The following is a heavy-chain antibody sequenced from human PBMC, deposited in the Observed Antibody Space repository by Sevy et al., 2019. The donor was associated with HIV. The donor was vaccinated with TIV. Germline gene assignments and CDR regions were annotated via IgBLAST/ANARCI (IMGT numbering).Heavy chain of an antibody. V-gene: IGHV5-51*01. CDR3: AGVDYYDSGDTEWGVDAFDI. CDR2: IYPGDSDT. D-gene: IGHD3-22*01. Sequence: GESLKISCKGSGYSFTSYWIGWVRQMPGKGLEWMGIIYPGDSDTRYSPSFQGQVTISAGKSISTAELQCSSLKASGTAMYYCAGVDYYDSGDTEWGVDAFDIWGQGTMVTVSS. CDR1: GYSFTSYW. J-gene: IGHJ3*02.